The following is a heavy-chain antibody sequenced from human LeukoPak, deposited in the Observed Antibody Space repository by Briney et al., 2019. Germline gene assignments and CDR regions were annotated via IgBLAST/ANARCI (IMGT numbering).Heavy chain of an antibody. D-gene: IGHD3-10*01. CDR1: GGSFSGYY. J-gene: IGHJ6*04. CDR2: INHSGST. V-gene: IGHV4-34*01. Sequence: SETLSLTCAVYGGSFSGYYWSWIRQPPGKGLEWIGEINHSGSTNYNPSLKSRVTISVDTSKNQFSLKLSSVTAADTAVYYCASTLAHYYGSGSYYGMDVWGKGTTVTVSS. CDR3: ASTLAHYYGSGSYYGMDV.